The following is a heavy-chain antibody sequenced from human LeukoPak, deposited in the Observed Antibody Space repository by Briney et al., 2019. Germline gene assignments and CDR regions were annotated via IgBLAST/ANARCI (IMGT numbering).Heavy chain of an antibody. V-gene: IGHV3-30-3*01. J-gene: IGHJ4*02. CDR3: ARAREGRRSAMIVVVIPY. Sequence: GGSLRLSCAASGFTFSSYAMHWVRQAPGKGLEWVAVISYDGSNKYYADSVKGRFTISRDNSKNTLYLQMNSLRAEDTAVYYCARAREGRRSAMIVVVIPYWGQGTLVTVSS. CDR1: GFTFSSYA. D-gene: IGHD3-22*01. CDR2: ISYDGSNK.